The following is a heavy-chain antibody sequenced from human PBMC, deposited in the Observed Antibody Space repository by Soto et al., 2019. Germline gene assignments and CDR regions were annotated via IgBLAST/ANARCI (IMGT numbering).Heavy chain of an antibody. Sequence: QVQLVQSGAEVKKPGSSVKVSCKASGGTFSSYAISWVRQAPGQGLEWMGGIIPIFGTANYAQKFQGRVTITADESTSTAYMELSSLRSEDTAVYYCARDPGYCTNGVCRQYWYSDLWGRGTLVTVSS. CDR2: IIPIFGTA. J-gene: IGHJ2*01. D-gene: IGHD2-8*01. V-gene: IGHV1-69*01. CDR1: GGTFSSYA. CDR3: ARDPGYCTNGVCRQYWYSDL.